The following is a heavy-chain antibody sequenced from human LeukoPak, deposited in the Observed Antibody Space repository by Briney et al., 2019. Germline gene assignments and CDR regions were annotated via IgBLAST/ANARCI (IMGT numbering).Heavy chain of an antibody. CDR2: IIPILGIA. CDR3: ARDPLPTQRARSTTVTTHY. Sequence: SVKVSCKASGGTFSSYAISWVRQAPGQGLEWMGRIIPILGIANYAQKFQGRVTITADKSTSTAYMELSSLRSEDTAVYYCARDPLPTQRARSTTVTTHYWGQGTLVTVSS. J-gene: IGHJ4*02. D-gene: IGHD4-17*01. V-gene: IGHV1-69*04. CDR1: GGTFSSYA.